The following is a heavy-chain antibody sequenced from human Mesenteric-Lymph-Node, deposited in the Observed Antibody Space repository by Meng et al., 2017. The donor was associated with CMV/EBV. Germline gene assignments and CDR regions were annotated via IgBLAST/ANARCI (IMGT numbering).Heavy chain of an antibody. V-gene: IGHV1-69*05. CDR1: GGTFSSYA. CDR2: IIPIFGTA. CDR3: ARGPIVVPAAFDY. D-gene: IGHD2-2*01. J-gene: IGHJ4*02. Sequence: SVKVSCKASGGTFSSYAISWVRQAPGQGLEWMGGIIPIFGTANYAQKFQGRVTITTDESTSTAYMELSSLRSEDTAVYYCARGPIVVPAAFDYWGQGTLVTVSS.